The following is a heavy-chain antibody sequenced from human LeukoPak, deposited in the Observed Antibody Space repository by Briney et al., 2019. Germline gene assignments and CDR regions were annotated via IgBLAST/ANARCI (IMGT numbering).Heavy chain of an antibody. CDR3: AKGDCYDSSGYYPYFDY. CDR1: GFTFSSYA. V-gene: IGHV3-23*01. Sequence: GGSLRLSCAASGFTFSSYAMSWVRQAPGKGLEWVSAISGSGGSTYYADSVKGRFTISRDNSKNTLYLQMNSLRAEDTAVYYCAKGDCYDSSGYYPYFDYWGQGTLVTVSS. CDR2: ISGSGGST. D-gene: IGHD3-22*01. J-gene: IGHJ4*02.